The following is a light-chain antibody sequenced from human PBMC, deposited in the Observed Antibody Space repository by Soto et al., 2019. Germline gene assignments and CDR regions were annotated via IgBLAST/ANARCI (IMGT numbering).Light chain of an antibody. V-gene: IGKV3-11*01. CDR1: QSVSSY. Sequence: EIVLTQSPATLYLSPGERATLSCRASQSVSSYLAWFQQVPGQAPRLLIYDASNRDTGIPARFSGSGSSTYFTLTISSLEPEDLAVYYFQQRSNWPRTFGQGTKVEIK. CDR3: QQRSNWPRT. CDR2: DAS. J-gene: IGKJ1*01.